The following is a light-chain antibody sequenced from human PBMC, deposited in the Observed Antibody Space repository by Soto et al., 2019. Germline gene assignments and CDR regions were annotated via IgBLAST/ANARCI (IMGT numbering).Light chain of an antibody. J-gene: IGLJ1*01. CDR2: EVS. Sequence: QSALTQPASVSGSPGQSITISRTGTSSDVGGYNYVSWYQQYPGKAPKLMIYEVSNRPSGVSNRFSGSKSGNTASLTISGLQADDEAEYYCSTYTSSSTLVFGTGTKVTVL. V-gene: IGLV2-14*01. CDR1: SSDVGGYNY. CDR3: STYTSSSTLV.